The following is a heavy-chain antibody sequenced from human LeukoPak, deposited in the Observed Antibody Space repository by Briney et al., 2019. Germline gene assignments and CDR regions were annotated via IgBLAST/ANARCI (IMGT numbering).Heavy chain of an antibody. V-gene: IGHV1-69*04. CDR2: IIPILGIA. D-gene: IGHD1-7*01. Sequence: ASMKVSCKASGGTFSSYAISWVRQAPGQGLEWMGWIIPILGIASYAQKFQGRVTITADKSTSTAYMELSSLRSEDTAVYYCARSEWNYVRWFDPWGQGTLVTVSS. CDR1: GGTFSSYA. CDR3: ARSEWNYVRWFDP. J-gene: IGHJ5*02.